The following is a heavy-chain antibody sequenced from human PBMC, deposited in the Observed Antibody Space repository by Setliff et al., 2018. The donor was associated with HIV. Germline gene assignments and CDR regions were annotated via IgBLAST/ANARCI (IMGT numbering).Heavy chain of an antibody. CDR3: TRRRRAPGIEDLEAY. V-gene: IGHV5-51*01. CDR1: GYSFTNYW. D-gene: IGHD1-26*01. J-gene: IGHJ4*02. CDR2: IYPGEFVT. Sequence: PGESLKISCQASGYSFTNYWIGWVRQMPGKGLEWIGVIYPGEFVTGYGPSFQGQVFISADRSITTAYLQWDSLKASDTAMYYCTRRRRAPGIEDLEAYWGQGTLVTV.